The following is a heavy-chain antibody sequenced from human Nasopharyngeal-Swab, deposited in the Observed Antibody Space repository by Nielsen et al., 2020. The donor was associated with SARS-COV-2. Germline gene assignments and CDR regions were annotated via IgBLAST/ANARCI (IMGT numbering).Heavy chain of an antibody. CDR2: INHSGST. CDR3: ARGSSVHAFDV. D-gene: IGHD3-10*01. J-gene: IGHJ3*01. V-gene: IGHV4-34*01. CDR1: GGSFNGYY. Sequence: SETLSLTCAVYGGSFNGYYWSWIRQSPGKGLECIGEINHSGSTNYNPSLKSRVTISVDTSKTQFSLKLSSVTAADTAVYYCARGSSVHAFDVWGQGTEVTVSS.